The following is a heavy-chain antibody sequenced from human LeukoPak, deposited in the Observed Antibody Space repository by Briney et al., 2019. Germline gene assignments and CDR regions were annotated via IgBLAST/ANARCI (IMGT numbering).Heavy chain of an antibody. J-gene: IGHJ4*02. CDR1: GGSVSSGSYY. V-gene: IGHV4-61*01. CDR2: IYYSGST. Sequence: SETLSLTCTVSGGSVSSGSYYWSWIRQPPGKGLEWIGYIYYSGSTNYNPSLKSRVAISVDTSKNQFSLKLSPVTAADTAVYYCAKTPAATTFDYWGQGTLVTVSS. D-gene: IGHD2-15*01. CDR3: AKTPAATTFDY.